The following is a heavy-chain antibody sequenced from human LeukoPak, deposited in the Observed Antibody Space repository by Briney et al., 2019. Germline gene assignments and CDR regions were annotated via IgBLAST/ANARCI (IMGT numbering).Heavy chain of an antibody. CDR1: GFTFSSYG. CDR2: ISYDGSNK. D-gene: IGHD6-13*01. CDR3: TRGGYRSWDAFDI. J-gene: IGHJ3*02. Sequence: HTGRSLRLSCAASGFTFSSYGMHWVRQAPGKGLEWVAVISYDGSNKYYADSVKGRFTISRDNSKNTLYLQMNSLTAEDTAVYYCTRGGYRSWDAFDIWGQGTMVTVSS. V-gene: IGHV3-30*03.